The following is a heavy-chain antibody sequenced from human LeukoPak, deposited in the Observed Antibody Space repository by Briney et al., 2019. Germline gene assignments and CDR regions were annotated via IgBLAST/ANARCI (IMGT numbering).Heavy chain of an antibody. J-gene: IGHJ4*02. D-gene: IGHD6-13*01. CDR1: GFTFSSYW. V-gene: IGHV3-74*01. CDR2: INSDGSIT. Sequence: PGGSLRLSCAASGFTFSSYWMHWVRQAPGKGLVWVSRINSDGSITSYADSVKGRFTISRDNAKNTLYVQMNSLRAEDTAVYYCARGAAAGTLGKWGQGTLVTVSS. CDR3: ARGAAAGTLGK.